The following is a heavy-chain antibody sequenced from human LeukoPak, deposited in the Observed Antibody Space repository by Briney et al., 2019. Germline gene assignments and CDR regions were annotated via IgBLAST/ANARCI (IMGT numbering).Heavy chain of an antibody. CDR3: ARDTLTGTYYYYGMDV. J-gene: IGHJ6*02. CDR1: GFTFSSDG. Sequence: PGGSLRLSCAASGFTFSSDGMHWVRQAPGKGLEWVAVIWYDGSKKYYADSVKGRFTISRDNSKNTLYLQMNSLRAEDTAVYYCARDTLTGTYYYYGMDVWGQGTTVTVSS. CDR2: IWYDGSKK. V-gene: IGHV3-33*01. D-gene: IGHD1-7*01.